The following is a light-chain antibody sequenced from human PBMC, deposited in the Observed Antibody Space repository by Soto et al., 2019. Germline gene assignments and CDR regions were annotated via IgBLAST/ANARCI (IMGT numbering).Light chain of an antibody. J-gene: IGKJ1*01. Sequence: DVQMTPDNFTPSLPLLHRLTNTCRASQTISSWLAWYQQKPGKAPKLLIYKASTLKSGVPSRFSGSGSGTEFTLTISSLQPDDFATYYCQHYNSYPEAFGQGTKVDI. CDR2: KAS. CDR3: QHYNSYPEA. CDR1: QTISSW. V-gene: IGKV1-5*03.